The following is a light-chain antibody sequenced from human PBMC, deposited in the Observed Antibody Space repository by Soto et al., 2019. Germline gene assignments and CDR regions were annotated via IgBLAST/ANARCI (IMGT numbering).Light chain of an antibody. Sequence: EVVMTQTPATLSVSPGERVTLSCRASQSVYVNVAWYQQKPGQAPRLLISGASTRATGIPARFSGSGSGTEFTLTISSLESDDFALYFYQEYNDWPLRTFGQGTKVDIK. CDR3: QEYNDWPLRT. J-gene: IGKJ1*01. V-gene: IGKV3-15*01. CDR1: QSVYVN. CDR2: GAS.